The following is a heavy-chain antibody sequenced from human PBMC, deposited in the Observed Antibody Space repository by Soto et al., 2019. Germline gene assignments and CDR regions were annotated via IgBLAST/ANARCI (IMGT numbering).Heavy chain of an antibody. CDR2: INHSGST. D-gene: IGHD2-2*01. V-gene: IGHV4-34*01. Sequence: SETLSLTCAVYGGSFSGYYWSWIRQPPGKGLEWIGEINHSGSTNYNPSLKSRVTISVDTSKNQFSLKLSSVTAADTAVYYCATSSPKYCSSTSCYRSQIELYYYYGMDVWGQGTTVTVS. CDR1: GGSFSGYY. J-gene: IGHJ6*02. CDR3: ATSSPKYCSSTSCYRSQIELYYYYGMDV.